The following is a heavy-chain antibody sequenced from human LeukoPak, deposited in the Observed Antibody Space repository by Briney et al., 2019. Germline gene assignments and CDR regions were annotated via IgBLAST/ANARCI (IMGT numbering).Heavy chain of an antibody. V-gene: IGHV4-34*01. D-gene: IGHD3-22*01. CDR1: GASFNDYY. CDR3: ARDMIVGGLGPFDI. CDR2: VNHGGYT. Sequence: SETLSLTCAVYGASFNDYYWTWIRQSPGGELEWIGEVNHGGYTNYNPTLKHRVSLSVDTSKNQFSLKVNSVIAADTAVYFCARDMIVGGLGPFDIWGQGTIVTVSS. J-gene: IGHJ3*02.